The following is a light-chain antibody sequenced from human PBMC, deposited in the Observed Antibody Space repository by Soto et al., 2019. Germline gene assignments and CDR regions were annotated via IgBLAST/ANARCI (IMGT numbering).Light chain of an antibody. CDR2: GAS. J-gene: IGKJ4*01. V-gene: IGKV1-39*01. Sequence: DIRVIQSPSSLSASVGDRVTITCRASLRISKYLNWYQQEPGKAPKLLIFGASTLQSGVPSRFSGSGSATDFTLTISDLQPEDSATDYGHQSHSTPLTFGVVTKLEI. CDR1: LRISKY. CDR3: HQSHSTPLT.